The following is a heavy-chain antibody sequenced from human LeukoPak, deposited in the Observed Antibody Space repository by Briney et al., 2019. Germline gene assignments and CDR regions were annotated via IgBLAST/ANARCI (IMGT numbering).Heavy chain of an antibody. CDR1: GYTLTELS. CDR3: ATPFGRASYYYDSSGYDNWFDP. Sequence: ASVKVSCTVSGYTLTELSMHWVRQAPGKGLEWMGGFDPEDGETIYAQKFQGRVTMTEDTSTDTAYMELSSLRSEDTAVYYCATPFGRASYYYDSSGYDNWFDPWGQGTLVTVSS. CDR2: FDPEDGET. V-gene: IGHV1-24*01. J-gene: IGHJ5*02. D-gene: IGHD3-22*01.